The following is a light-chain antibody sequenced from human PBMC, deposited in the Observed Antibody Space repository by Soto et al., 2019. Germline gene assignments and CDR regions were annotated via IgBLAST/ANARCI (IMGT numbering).Light chain of an antibody. Sequence: DIRMTQSPSSLSGSIGARVTITCRASQSISSYLNWYQQKPGKAPNLLIYSASSLQSGVPSRFSGSGSGTDFTLTISSLQPEDFATYYCQQTYSTPYTFGQGTKLEIK. V-gene: IGKV1-39*01. J-gene: IGKJ2*01. CDR1: QSISSY. CDR2: SAS. CDR3: QQTYSTPYT.